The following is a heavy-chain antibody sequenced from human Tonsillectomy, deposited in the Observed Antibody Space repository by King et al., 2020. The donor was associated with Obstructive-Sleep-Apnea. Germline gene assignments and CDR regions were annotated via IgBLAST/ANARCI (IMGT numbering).Heavy chain of an antibody. Sequence: VQLQESGPGLVKPSQTLSLTCTVSGGSISSGDYYWSWIRQPPGKGLEWFGYIYYSGSAYYNPSRKSRVTISVDTSKNQFSLKLTSVTAADTAVYYCASSDYGDYGGYFEYWGQGTLVTVSS. D-gene: IGHD4-17*01. V-gene: IGHV4-30-4*01. CDR2: IYYSGSA. J-gene: IGHJ4*02. CDR3: ASSDYGDYGGYFEY. CDR1: GGSISSGDYY.